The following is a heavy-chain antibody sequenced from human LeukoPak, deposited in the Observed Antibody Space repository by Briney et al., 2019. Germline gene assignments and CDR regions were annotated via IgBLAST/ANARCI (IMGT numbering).Heavy chain of an antibody. D-gene: IGHD3-10*01. Sequence: ASVKVSCKASGYTFTSYAMHWVRQAPGQRLEWMGWINAVNGYTKYSQEFQGRVALTRDTSASTAYMEVSSLRYDDMAVYYCARERFGEFDYWGQGTLVTVSS. CDR2: INAVNGYT. CDR1: GYTFTSYA. J-gene: IGHJ4*02. CDR3: ARERFGEFDY. V-gene: IGHV1-3*03.